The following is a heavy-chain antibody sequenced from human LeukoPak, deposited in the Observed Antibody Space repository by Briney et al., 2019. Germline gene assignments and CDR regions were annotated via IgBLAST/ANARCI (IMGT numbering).Heavy chain of an antibody. CDR2: ISAYNGNT. V-gene: IGHV1-18*01. Sequence: ASVKVSCKASGYTFTSYGISWVRQAPGQGLEWMGWISAYNGNTNYAQKLQGRVTMTTDTSTSTAYMELRSLRSDDTAVYYCARRVFGSGRTRLIDYGGQGTLVTVSS. J-gene: IGHJ4*02. CDR1: GYTFTSYG. CDR3: ARRVFGSGRTRLIDY. D-gene: IGHD3-3*01.